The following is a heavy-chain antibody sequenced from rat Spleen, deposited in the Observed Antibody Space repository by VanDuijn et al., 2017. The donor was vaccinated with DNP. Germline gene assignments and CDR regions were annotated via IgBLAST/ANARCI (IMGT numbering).Heavy chain of an antibody. Sequence: EVQLVESGGGLVQPGRSLKLSCAASGFTFTNYGLAWVRQAPKKGLEWVASISYDGGSTYYRDSVRGRFTISRDNVKNTLYLQMNSLRSEDTATYYCARQNAHWGQVVIVTVSS. CDR2: ISYDGGST. CDR3: ARQNAH. V-gene: IGHV5-29*01. J-gene: IGHJ2*01. CDR1: GFTFTNYG.